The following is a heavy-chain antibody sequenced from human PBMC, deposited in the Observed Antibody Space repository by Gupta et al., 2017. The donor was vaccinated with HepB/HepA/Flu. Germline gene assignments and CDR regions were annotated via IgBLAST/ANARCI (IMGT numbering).Heavy chain of an antibody. CDR2: IYYSGST. CDR1: GGSTSSYY. D-gene: IGHD3-22*01. J-gene: IGHJ3*02. CDR3: ARRRYYDSSGSDAFDI. Sequence: QVQVQESGPGLVKPVETLSLPCTVPGGSTSSYYCSWSRPPPAKGLEWIGYIYYSGSTNYNPSLKSRVTRSVDTSKNQFSLKLSSVTAADTAVYYCARRRYYDSSGSDAFDIWGQGTMVTVSS. V-gene: IGHV4-59*08.